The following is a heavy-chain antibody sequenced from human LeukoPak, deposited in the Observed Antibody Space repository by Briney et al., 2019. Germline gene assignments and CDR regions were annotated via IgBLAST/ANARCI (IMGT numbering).Heavy chain of an antibody. CDR1: GFTFSSYS. J-gene: IGHJ4*02. V-gene: IGHV3-21*01. CDR2: ITRSNYI. CDR3: ARDLRSSGYYAFDY. Sequence: GGSLRLFCAASGFTFSSYSMNWVRQAPGKGLEWVSSITRSNYIYYADSVKGRFTISRDNAKNSLYLQMNSLRAEDTAVYYCARDLRSSGYYAFDYWGQGTLVTVSS. D-gene: IGHD3-22*01.